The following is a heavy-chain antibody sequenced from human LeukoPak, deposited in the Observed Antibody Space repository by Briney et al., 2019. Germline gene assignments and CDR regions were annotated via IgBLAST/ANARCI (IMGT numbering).Heavy chain of an antibody. CDR3: ARLKLGAYFDL. J-gene: IGHJ2*01. CDR1: GGSTSSDY. V-gene: IGHV4-59*08. CDR2: VYNSGDT. D-gene: IGHD3-16*01. Sequence: SETLSLACTVSGGSTSSDYWSWIRQSPGKGLEWVGYVYNSGDTGKNPSLKSRVTILLDTSKNQCSLKLTSVSAADTAVYYCARLKLGAYFDLWGRGTLVTVSS.